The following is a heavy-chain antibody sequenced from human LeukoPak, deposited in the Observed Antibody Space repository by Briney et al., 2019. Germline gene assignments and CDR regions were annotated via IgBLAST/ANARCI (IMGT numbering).Heavy chain of an antibody. CDR3: AGMYSSGWYYFDY. Sequence: GGSLRLSCAAPGFTFSSYWMSWVRQAPGKGLEWVANIKQDGSEKYYVDSVKGRFTISRDNAKNSLYLQMNSLRAEDTAVYYCAGMYSSGWYYFDYWGQGTLVTVSS. J-gene: IGHJ4*02. V-gene: IGHV3-7*01. CDR1: GFTFSSYW. D-gene: IGHD6-19*01. CDR2: IKQDGSEK.